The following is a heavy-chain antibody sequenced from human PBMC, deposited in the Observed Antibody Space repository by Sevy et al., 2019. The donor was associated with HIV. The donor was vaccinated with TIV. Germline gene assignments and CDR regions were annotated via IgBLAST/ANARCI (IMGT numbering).Heavy chain of an antibody. CDR3: ITEDNGYNYYQATDV. CDR2: IKSEIDGGAT. CDR1: GFTYSNAW. J-gene: IGHJ6*02. V-gene: IGHV3-15*01. D-gene: IGHD4-17*01. Sequence: GGSLRLSCTAAGFTYSNAWMSWVRQAPGKGLEWVGRIKSEIDGGATDYAAFVKGRFTISRDDSGNTLYVQMNSLKTEDTAIYYCITEDNGYNYYQATDVVGQGTSVTVSS.